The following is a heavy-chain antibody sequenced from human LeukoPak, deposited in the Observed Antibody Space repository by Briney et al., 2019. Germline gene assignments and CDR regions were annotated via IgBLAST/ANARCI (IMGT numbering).Heavy chain of an antibody. CDR1: SGSISSGGYS. CDR2: IYHSRST. V-gene: IGHV4-30-2*01. CDR3: ARVSSSWYFDY. Sequence: SQTLSLTCAVSSGSISSGGYSWSWIGQPPGKGLEWIGYIYHSRSTYYNPSLKSRVTISVDRSKNQFSLKLSSVTAADTAVYYCARVSSSWYFDYWGQGTLVTVSS. J-gene: IGHJ4*02. D-gene: IGHD6-13*01.